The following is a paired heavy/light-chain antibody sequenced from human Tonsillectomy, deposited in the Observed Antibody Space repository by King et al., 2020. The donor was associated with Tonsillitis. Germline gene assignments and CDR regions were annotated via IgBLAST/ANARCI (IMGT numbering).Heavy chain of an antibody. J-gene: IGHJ4*02. Sequence: QVQLQESGPGLVKPSQTMSLTCAVSGGSISSGGYYWSWIRQHPGKGLEWIGYIYYSGSAHYNPSLQSQVSISVDTSKNQFSLKMTSVTAADTAVYYCAAFKWTYIYWGQGTLVTVSS. CDR2: IYYSGSA. CDR3: AAFKWTYIY. D-gene: IGHD1-26*01. CDR1: GGSISSGGYY. V-gene: IGHV4-31*11.
Light chain of an antibody. Sequence: EIVLTQSPGTLSLSPGERATLSCRASQSVSGSYLAWYQQRPGQAPRLLIYSASSRATAIPDRFSGSGSGTDFTLTISRLEPEDFAVYYCQQYGTSPWTFGLGTKVEIK. CDR1: QSVSGSY. CDR2: SAS. V-gene: IGKV3-20*01. J-gene: IGKJ1*01. CDR3: QQYGTSPWT.